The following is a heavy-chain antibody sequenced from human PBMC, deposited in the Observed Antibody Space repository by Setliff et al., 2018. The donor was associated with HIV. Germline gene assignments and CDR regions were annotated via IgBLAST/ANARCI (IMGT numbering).Heavy chain of an antibody. V-gene: IGHV3-7*01. J-gene: IGHJ4*02. CDR2: IKQDGSEK. CDR3: ARPIAAAGLFDS. CDR1: KFIFSSYS. Sequence: PGGSLRLSCVASKFIFSSYSMSWVRQAPGKGLEWVANIKQDGSEKYYVDSVKGRFTISRDNAKNSLYLQMNSLRAEDTAVYYRARPIAAAGLFDSWGQGTLVTVSS. D-gene: IGHD6-13*01.